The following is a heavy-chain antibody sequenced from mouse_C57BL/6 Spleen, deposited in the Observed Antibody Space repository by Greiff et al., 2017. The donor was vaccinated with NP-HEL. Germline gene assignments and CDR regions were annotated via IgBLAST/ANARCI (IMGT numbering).Heavy chain of an antibody. J-gene: IGHJ3*01. Sequence: VKLQESGAELVRPGASVTLSCKASGYTFTDYEMHWVKQTPVHGLEWIGAIDPETGGTAYNQKFKGKAILTADKSSSTAYMELRSLTSEDSAVYYCTSSTMVTSWGQGTLVTVSA. V-gene: IGHV1-15*01. CDR1: GYTFTDYE. D-gene: IGHD2-2*01. CDR2: IDPETGGT. CDR3: TSSTMVTS.